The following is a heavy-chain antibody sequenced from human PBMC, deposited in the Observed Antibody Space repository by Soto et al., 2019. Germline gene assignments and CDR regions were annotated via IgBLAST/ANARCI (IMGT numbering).Heavy chain of an antibody. CDR2: IYPDDSDT. J-gene: IGHJ6*02. CDR3: AGGGVRGVITRTRDYYGMDV. V-gene: IGHV5-51*01. Sequence: PGESLKISCKGSGYSFPKYHIGWVRQMPGKDLEWMAIIYPDDSDTRYSPSFQGQVTISADKSISTAYLQWSSLKASDTAMYYCAGGGVRGVITRTRDYYGMDVWGQGTTVTVS. CDR1: GYSFPKYH. D-gene: IGHD3-10*01.